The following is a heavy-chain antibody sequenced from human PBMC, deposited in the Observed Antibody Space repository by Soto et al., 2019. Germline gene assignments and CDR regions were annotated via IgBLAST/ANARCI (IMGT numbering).Heavy chain of an antibody. CDR3: ARDSYGDSTGAFDY. D-gene: IGHD4-17*01. Sequence: EVQLVESGGGLVKPGGSLRLSCAASGFTFSSYSMNWVRQAPGKGLEWVSSISSSSSYIYYADSVKGRFTISRDNAKNSLYLQINSLRAEDTAVYYCARDSYGDSTGAFDYWGQGTLVTVSS. V-gene: IGHV3-21*01. CDR2: ISSSSSYI. J-gene: IGHJ4*02. CDR1: GFTFSSYS.